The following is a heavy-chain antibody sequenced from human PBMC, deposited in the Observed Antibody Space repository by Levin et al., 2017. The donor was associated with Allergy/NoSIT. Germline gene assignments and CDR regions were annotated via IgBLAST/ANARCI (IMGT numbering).Heavy chain of an antibody. Sequence: PSETLSLTCAVYGGSFSGYYWSWIRQPPGKGLEWIGEINHSGSTNYNPSLKSRVTISVDTSKNQFSLKLSSVTAADTAVYYCARGRYYGSGSLHYWGQGTLVTVSS. D-gene: IGHD3-10*01. CDR1: GGSFSGYY. J-gene: IGHJ4*02. CDR2: INHSGST. CDR3: ARGRYYGSGSLHY. V-gene: IGHV4-34*01.